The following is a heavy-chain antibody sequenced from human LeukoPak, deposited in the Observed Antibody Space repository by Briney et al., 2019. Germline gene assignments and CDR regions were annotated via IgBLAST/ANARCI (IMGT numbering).Heavy chain of an antibody. CDR1: GGTFSSYA. V-gene: IGHV1-69*13. Sequence: SVKVSCKASGGTFSSYAISWVRQAPGQGREWMGGIIPIFGTANYAQKFQGRVTITADESTSTAYMELSSLRSEDTAVYYCARDLDYYGSKWFDPWGQGTLVTVSS. CDR3: ARDLDYYGSKWFDP. J-gene: IGHJ5*02. D-gene: IGHD3-10*01. CDR2: IIPIFGTA.